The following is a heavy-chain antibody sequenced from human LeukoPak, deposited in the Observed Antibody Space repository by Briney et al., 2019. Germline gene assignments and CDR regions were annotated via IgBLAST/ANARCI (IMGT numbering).Heavy chain of an antibody. CDR1: GGSFSGYY. D-gene: IGHD3-22*01. Sequence: PSETLSLTCAVYGGSFSGYYWSWIRQPPGKGLEWIGEINHSGSTNYNPSLKGRVTVSVDTSKNQFSLKLSSVTAADTAVYYCARAGLSGYYYFDYWGQGTLVTVSS. J-gene: IGHJ4*02. CDR3: ARAGLSGYYYFDY. V-gene: IGHV4-34*01. CDR2: INHSGST.